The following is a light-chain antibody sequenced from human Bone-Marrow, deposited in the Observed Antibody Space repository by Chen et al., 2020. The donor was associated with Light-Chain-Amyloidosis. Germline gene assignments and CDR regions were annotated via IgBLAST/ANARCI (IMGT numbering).Light chain of an antibody. CDR1: KLGDKY. CDR2: QDT. Sequence: SYELTQPPSVSVSPGQTASITCSGDKLGDKYTSWYQQKPGQFPVLVLYQDTKRPSGNPERFSGSKSGNTATLTISGTQAMDEADYYCQAWDTSVVFGGGTKLTVL. J-gene: IGLJ2*01. CDR3: QAWDTSVV. V-gene: IGLV3-1*01.